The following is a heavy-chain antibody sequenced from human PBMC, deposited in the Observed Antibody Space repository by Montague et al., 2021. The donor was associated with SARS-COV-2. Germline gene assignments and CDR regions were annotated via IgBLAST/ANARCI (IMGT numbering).Heavy chain of an antibody. J-gene: IGHJ3*02. CDR1: GGSISSYY. CDR2: IYYSGST. D-gene: IGHD6-19*01. Sequence: SETLSLTCTVSGGSISSYYWSWIRQPPGKGLEWIGYIYYSGSTNYNPSLKSRVTISVDTSKNQFSLKLSSVTAADTAVYYCARGGGWMGNAFDIWGQGTVVTVPS. CDR3: ARGGGWMGNAFDI. V-gene: IGHV4-59*01.